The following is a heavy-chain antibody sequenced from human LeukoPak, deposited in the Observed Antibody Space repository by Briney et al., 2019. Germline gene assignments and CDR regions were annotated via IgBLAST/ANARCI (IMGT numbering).Heavy chain of an antibody. CDR3: AKDQLHLRGAFDI. CDR2: MNPNSGNT. Sequence: ASVKVSCKASGYTFTSYDINWVRQATGQGLEWMGWMNPNSGNTGYAQKFQGRVTMTRDMSTSTVYMELSSLRSEDTALYYCAKDQLHLRGAFDIWGQGTMVTVSS. CDR1: GYTFTSYD. D-gene: IGHD2-2*01. J-gene: IGHJ3*02. V-gene: IGHV1-8*01.